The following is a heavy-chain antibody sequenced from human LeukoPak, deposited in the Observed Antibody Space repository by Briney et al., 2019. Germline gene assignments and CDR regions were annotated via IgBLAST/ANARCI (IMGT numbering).Heavy chain of an antibody. Sequence: GGSLRLSCSTSGFTFSNHFMHWVRQAPGKGLEYVSSIGPNGASTLYADSVKGRFTISRDNSKNALYLQLTSLRLEDTALYYCVKDLTGTWSFDDRGQGTLVTVSS. V-gene: IGHV3-64D*06. D-gene: IGHD3-9*01. CDR1: GFTFSNHF. J-gene: IGHJ4*02. CDR2: IGPNGAST. CDR3: VKDLTGTWSFDD.